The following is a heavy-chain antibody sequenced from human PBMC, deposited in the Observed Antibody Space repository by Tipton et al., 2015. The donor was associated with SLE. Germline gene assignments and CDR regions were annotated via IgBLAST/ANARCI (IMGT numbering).Heavy chain of an antibody. CDR2: IRSKADNYAT. J-gene: IGHJ4*02. D-gene: IGHD1-1*01. CDR1: GFTFSGSA. Sequence: SLRLSCAASGFTFSGSAMHWVRQASGKGLEWVGRIRSKADNYATAYGASVRGRFTISRDDSKNTAYLQMNSLKTEDTAIYYCARHRYTNYFDSWGQGTLVTVSS. CDR3: ARHRYTNYFDS. V-gene: IGHV3-73*01.